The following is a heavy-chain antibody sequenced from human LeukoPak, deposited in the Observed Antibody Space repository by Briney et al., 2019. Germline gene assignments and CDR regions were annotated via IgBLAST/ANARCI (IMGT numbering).Heavy chain of an antibody. D-gene: IGHD3-10*01. CDR3: ARDPRQASAFGELLPHYYYYGMDV. CDR1: EFTFSDDW. J-gene: IGHJ6*02. CDR2: IWYDGSNK. V-gene: IGHV3-33*08. Sequence: GGSLRLSCAASEFTFSDDWMSWVRQAPGKGPEWVTVIWYDGSNKDYADSVKGRFTISRDNTKNTLYLQMTSLRAEDTAVDYCARDPRQASAFGELLPHYYYYGMDVWGQGTTVTVSS.